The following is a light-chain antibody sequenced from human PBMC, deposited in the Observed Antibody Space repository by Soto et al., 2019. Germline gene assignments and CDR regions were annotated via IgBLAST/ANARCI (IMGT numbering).Light chain of an antibody. CDR2: GAS. CDR1: QSVSSSY. Sequence: EIGLTQSPGTLSLSPGERATLSCRASQSVSSSYLAWYQQKPGQAPRLLIYGASSRATGIPDRFSGSGSGTDFTLTISRLEPEDFAVYYCQQYGSSPRTFGLGTKVEIK. V-gene: IGKV3-20*01. J-gene: IGKJ1*01. CDR3: QQYGSSPRT.